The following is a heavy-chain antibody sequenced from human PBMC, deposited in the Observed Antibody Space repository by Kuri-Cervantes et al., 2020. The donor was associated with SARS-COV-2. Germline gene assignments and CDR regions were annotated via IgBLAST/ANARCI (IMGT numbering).Heavy chain of an antibody. J-gene: IGHJ4*02. CDR1: GGTFSSYA. CDR3: ACWTSCYFGDYRVTFDY. Sequence: SVKVSCKASGGTFSSYAISWVRQAPGQRLEWMGGIIPIFGTANYAQKFQGRVTITTDDSTSTAYMELSSPRSEGTAVYYCACWTSCYFGDYRVTFDYWGQGTLVTVSS. D-gene: IGHD2-2*01. CDR2: IIPIFGTA. V-gene: IGHV1-69*05.